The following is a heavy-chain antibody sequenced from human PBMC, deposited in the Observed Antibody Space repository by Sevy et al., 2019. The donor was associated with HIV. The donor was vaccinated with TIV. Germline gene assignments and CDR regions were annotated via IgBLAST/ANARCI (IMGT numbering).Heavy chain of an antibody. J-gene: IGHJ4*02. V-gene: IGHV3-15*01. CDR2: IKGKTDGGTT. Sequence: GGSLRLSCAASGFTFSNAWLNWVRQAPGKGLEWVGRIKGKTDGGTTDYGAPVKGRFTISRDDSEKTLYLQMNSLKGEDTAVYYCSTGGLVGAWGQGTLVTVSS. CDR3: STGGLVGA. CDR1: GFTFSNAW. D-gene: IGHD1-26*01.